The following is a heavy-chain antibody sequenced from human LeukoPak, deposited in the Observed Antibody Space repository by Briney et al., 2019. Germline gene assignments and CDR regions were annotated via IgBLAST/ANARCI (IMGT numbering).Heavy chain of an antibody. J-gene: IGHJ6*02. CDR3: ARVGTVTHYYYYYGMDV. D-gene: IGHD4-17*01. CDR2: TSYDGSDK. CDR1: GFTFSSYA. V-gene: IGHV3-30*04. Sequence: GGSLRLSCAASGFTFSSYAMHWVRQAPGKGLEGVAVTSYDGSDKYYADSVKGRFTISRDNSKNTTYLQMNSLRAEDTAVYYCARVGTVTHYYYYYGMDVWGQGTTVTVSS.